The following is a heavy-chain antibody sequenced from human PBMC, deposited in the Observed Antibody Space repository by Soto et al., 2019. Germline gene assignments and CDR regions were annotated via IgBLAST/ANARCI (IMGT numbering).Heavy chain of an antibody. V-gene: IGHV4-59*01. J-gene: IGHJ6*02. CDR2: IYYSGST. D-gene: IGHD3-3*01. CDR1: GGSISSYY. Sequence: ETLSLTCTVSGGSISSYYWSWIRQPPGKGLEWIGYIYYSGSTNYNPSLKSRVTISVDTSKNQFSLKLSSVTAADTAVYYCARIQSGIFGVVKPYYYYGMDVWGQGTTVTV. CDR3: ARIQSGIFGVVKPYYYYGMDV.